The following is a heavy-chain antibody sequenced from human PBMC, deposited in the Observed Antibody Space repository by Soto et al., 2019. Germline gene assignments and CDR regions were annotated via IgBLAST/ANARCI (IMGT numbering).Heavy chain of an antibody. CDR3: SRGQSLQDLVWELDH. V-gene: IGHV1-46*03. D-gene: IGHD3-10*01. CDR1: GHSISSHF. CDR2: IDPTGGIT. J-gene: IGHJ4*02. Sequence: ASVKVSCKASGHSISSHFMHWVRQAPGQGLEWMGTIDPTGGITHYAQKFQGRVTMTRDTSTSTVYMELSSLTSEDTAISYCSRGQSLQDLVWELDHWGQGAQVSDTS.